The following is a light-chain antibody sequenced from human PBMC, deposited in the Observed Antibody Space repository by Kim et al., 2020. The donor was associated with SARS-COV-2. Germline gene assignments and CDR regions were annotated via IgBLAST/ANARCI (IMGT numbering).Light chain of an antibody. CDR2: GAS. CDR3: QKYATSPYT. CDR1: QSVSGNY. Sequence: ELVLTQSPGTLSVSPGQRVILSCRASQSVSGNYIAWYQQKAGQAPRLLMYGASGRAAGVPDRFSGSGSGTHFILTISRLEPEDFAVYLCQKYATSPYTFGQGTKLEI. J-gene: IGKJ2*01. V-gene: IGKV3-20*01.